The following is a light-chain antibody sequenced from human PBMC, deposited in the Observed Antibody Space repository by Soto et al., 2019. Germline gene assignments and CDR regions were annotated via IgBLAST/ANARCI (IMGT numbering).Light chain of an antibody. CDR1: QSLSSSY. CDR2: GSS. CDR3: QQHGSSPWM. J-gene: IGKJ1*01. Sequence: ESVLTPSPSAVSLSLGKRATLSCRASQSLSSSYLAWYQQKPGQAPRLLIYGSSSRATGIPDRFSGGGSGTDFTLTISRLEPEDFAVYYCQQHGSSPWMFGQGTKVDIK. V-gene: IGKV3-20*01.